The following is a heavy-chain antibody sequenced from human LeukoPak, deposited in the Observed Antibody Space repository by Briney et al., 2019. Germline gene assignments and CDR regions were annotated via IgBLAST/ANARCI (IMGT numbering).Heavy chain of an antibody. CDR1: GGSISSYY. J-gene: IGHJ4*02. Sequence: PSETLSLTCTVSGGSISSYYWSWIRQPPGKGLEWIGYMYFGGSSNYNPTLTSRVTISIDTSTNQLSLNLNSVTAADTAVYYCTRASRGYSYGFAEYWGQGTLVTVSS. V-gene: IGHV4-59*01. CDR2: MYFGGSS. CDR3: TRASRGYSYGFAEY. D-gene: IGHD5-18*01.